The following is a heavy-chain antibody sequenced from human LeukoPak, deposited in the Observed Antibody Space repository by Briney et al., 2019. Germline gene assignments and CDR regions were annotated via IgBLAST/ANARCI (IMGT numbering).Heavy chain of an antibody. J-gene: IGHJ4*02. CDR2: IYTSGST. Sequence: TSETLSLTCTVSGGSISSYYWSWIRQPAGKGLEWIGRIYTSGSTNYNPSLKSRVTISVDTSKNQFSLKLSSVTAADTAVYYCAREYRSGSIDYWGQGTLVTVSS. CDR3: AREYRSGSIDY. V-gene: IGHV4-4*07. CDR1: GGSISSYY. D-gene: IGHD3-10*01.